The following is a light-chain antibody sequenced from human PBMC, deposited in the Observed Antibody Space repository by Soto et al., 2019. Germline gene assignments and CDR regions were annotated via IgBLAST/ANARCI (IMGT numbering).Light chain of an antibody. Sequence: EIVLTQSPATLSSFPGDRVTLSCRASQYINTRLAWYQHRPGQAPRLLIYQTSIRAAGIPARFSGGGSGTDFTLTISRLEPEDFAMYYCQQYFTSPLTFGGGTKVDIK. J-gene: IGKJ4*01. V-gene: IGKV3D-11*03. CDR1: QYINTR. CDR3: QQYFTSPLT. CDR2: QTS.